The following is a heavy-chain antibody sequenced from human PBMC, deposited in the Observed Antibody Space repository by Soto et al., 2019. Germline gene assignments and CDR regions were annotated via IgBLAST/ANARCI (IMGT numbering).Heavy chain of an antibody. CDR3: ARTIYCSGSTCYNNWFDP. D-gene: IGHD2-15*01. J-gene: IGHJ5*02. CDR2: ISSSSTYI. Sequence: GGSLRLSCAASGFTFSNAWINWVRQAPGKGLEWVSSISSSSTYIYYADSVKGRFSISRDNAKNSLYLQMNSLRAEDTALYFFARTIYCSGSTCYNNWFDPWGQGTLVTVSS. CDR1: GFTFSNAW. V-gene: IGHV3-21*01.